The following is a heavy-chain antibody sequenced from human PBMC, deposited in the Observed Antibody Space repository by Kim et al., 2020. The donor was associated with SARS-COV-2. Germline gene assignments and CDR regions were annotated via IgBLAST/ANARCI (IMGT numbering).Heavy chain of an antibody. CDR2: IYYSGSA. CDR1: GASTTSGGYY. J-gene: IGHJ6*01. Sequence: SETLSLTCSLSGASTTSGGYYWGWIRQHPGKGLEWIGHIYYSGSAYYNPSLNIRVVISVDTADHRISMTLSSVTAADTAIYYCSRLRGGVDLEFATLHY. D-gene: IGHD2-21*01. V-gene: IGHV4-31*03. CDR3: SRLRGGVDLEFATLHY.